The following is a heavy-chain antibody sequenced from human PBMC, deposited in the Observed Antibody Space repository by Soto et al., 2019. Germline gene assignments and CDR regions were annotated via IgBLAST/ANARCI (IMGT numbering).Heavy chain of an antibody. CDR3: ARATYCSSTSCYSGLGGGMDV. J-gene: IGHJ6*02. CDR2: INPNSGGT. Sequence: GASVKVSCKASGYTFTGYYMHWVRQAPGQGLEWMGWINPNSGGTNYAQKFQGRVTMTRDTSISTAYMELSRLRSDDTAVYYCARATYCSSTSCYSGLGGGMDVWGQGTTVTVSS. V-gene: IGHV1-2*02. D-gene: IGHD2-2*01. CDR1: GYTFTGYY.